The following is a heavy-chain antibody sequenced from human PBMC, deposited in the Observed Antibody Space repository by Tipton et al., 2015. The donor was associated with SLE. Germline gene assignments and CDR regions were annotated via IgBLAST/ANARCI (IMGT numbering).Heavy chain of an antibody. CDR1: GGSISSGAYF. CDR3: ARGRTFKYFQH. V-gene: IGHV4-31*03. CDR2: ISYRGST. D-gene: IGHD2/OR15-2a*01. J-gene: IGHJ1*01. Sequence: TLSLTCTVSGGSISSGAYFWSWIRQHPGKGPEWIGYISYRGSTYYNPSLKSRITISVDTSKNHFPLNLSSVTAAYTAVYYCARGRTFKYFQHWVQGPLVAVSS.